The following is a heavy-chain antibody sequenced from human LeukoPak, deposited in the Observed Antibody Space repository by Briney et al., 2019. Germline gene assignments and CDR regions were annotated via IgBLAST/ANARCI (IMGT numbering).Heavy chain of an antibody. CDR3: ARGDYDFWSGYLTYYYYYGMDV. CDR1: GGSISSGGYS. J-gene: IGHJ6*02. Sequence: SQTLSLTCAVSGGSISSGGYSWSWIRQPPGKGLEWIGYIYHSGSTYYNPSLKSRVTISVDTSKNQFSLKLSSVTAADTAVYYCARGDYDFWSGYLTYYYYYGMDVWGQGTTVTVSS. D-gene: IGHD3-3*01. CDR2: IYHSGST. V-gene: IGHV4-30-2*01.